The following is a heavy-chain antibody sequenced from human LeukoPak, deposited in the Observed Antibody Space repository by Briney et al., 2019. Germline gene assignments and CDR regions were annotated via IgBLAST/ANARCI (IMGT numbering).Heavy chain of an antibody. CDR3: ATTADQLTPLGY. Sequence: PSETLSLTCTVSGGSISGSSYYWAWIRQPPGKGLEWIGSGFYSGSAYYNPSLKSRVTISVDKSKNQFSLKLSSVTAADTAVYYCATTADQLTPLGYWGQGTLVTVSS. J-gene: IGHJ4*02. V-gene: IGHV4-39*07. D-gene: IGHD2-2*01. CDR2: GFYSGSA. CDR1: GGSISGSSYY.